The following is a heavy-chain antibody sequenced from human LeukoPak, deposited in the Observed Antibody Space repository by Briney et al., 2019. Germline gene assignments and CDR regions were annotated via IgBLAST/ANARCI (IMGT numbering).Heavy chain of an antibody. V-gene: IGHV6-1*01. CDR3: ARDGYNSGSFDY. D-gene: IGHD5-24*01. CDR1: GDSVSSNSAA. CDR2: TYYRSKWYN. Sequence: SQTLSLTCAISGDSVSSNSAAWNWIRQSPSRGLEWLGRTYYRSKWYNDYAVSLKSRITINPDTSKNQFSLKLSSVTAADTAVYYCARDGYNSGSFDYWGQGTLVTVSS. J-gene: IGHJ4*02.